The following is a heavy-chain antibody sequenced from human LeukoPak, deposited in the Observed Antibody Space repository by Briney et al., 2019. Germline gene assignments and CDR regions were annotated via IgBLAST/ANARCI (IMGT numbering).Heavy chain of an antibody. J-gene: IGHJ4*02. CDR1: GYTFTSFY. CDR3: ARGYPMDWNYFDY. V-gene: IGHV1-46*01. D-gene: IGHD3/OR15-3a*01. CDR2: INPSDGTT. Sequence: ASVKVSCKASGYTFTSFYVHWVRQAPGQGLEWVGIINPSDGTTTYAQKFQGSVIMIRDTSPSTVYMELSSLRSEDTAVYYCARGYPMDWNYFDYWGQGTLVTVSS.